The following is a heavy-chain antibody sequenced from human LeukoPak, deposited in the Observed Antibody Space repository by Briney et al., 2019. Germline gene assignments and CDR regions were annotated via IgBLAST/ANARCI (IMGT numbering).Heavy chain of an antibody. CDR3: AKDLWFGELPKPSYYYYGMDV. J-gene: IGHJ6*02. D-gene: IGHD3-10*01. CDR2: ISYDGSNK. V-gene: IGHV3-30*18. Sequence: GGSLRLSCAASGFTFSSYGMHWVRQAPGKGLEWVAVISYDGSNKYYADSVKGRFTISRDNSKNTLYLQMNSLRAEDTAVYYCAKDLWFGELPKPSYYYYGMDVWGQGTTVTVSS. CDR1: GFTFSSYG.